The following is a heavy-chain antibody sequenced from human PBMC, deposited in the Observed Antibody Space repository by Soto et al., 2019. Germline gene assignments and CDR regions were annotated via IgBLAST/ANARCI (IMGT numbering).Heavy chain of an antibody. CDR2: ISYDGSNK. Sequence: GGSLRLSCAASGFTFSSYAMHWVRQAPGKGLEWVAVISYDGSNKYYADSVKGRFTISSDNSKNTLYLQMNSLRAEDTAVYYCAREMATITYYYYGMDVWGQGTTVTVSS. D-gene: IGHD5-12*01. J-gene: IGHJ6*02. V-gene: IGHV3-30-3*01. CDR1: GFTFSSYA. CDR3: AREMATITYYYYGMDV.